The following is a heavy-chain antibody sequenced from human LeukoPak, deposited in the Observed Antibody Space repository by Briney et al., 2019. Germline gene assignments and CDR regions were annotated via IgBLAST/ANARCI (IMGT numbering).Heavy chain of an antibody. CDR1: GFTVSSNY. J-gene: IGHJ4*02. D-gene: IGHD1-1*01. Sequence: GGSLRLSCAASGFTVSSNYMSWVRQAPGKGLEWVSVLYSGGDTYYADSVKGRFTIPRDNSKNTLYLQMNSLRVEDTAVYYCARDGYYWHYWGQGTLVTVSS. CDR2: LYSGGDT. V-gene: IGHV3-66*01. CDR3: ARDGYYWHY.